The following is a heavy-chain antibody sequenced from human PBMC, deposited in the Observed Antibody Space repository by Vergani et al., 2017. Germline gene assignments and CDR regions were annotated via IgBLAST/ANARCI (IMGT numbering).Heavy chain of an antibody. D-gene: IGHD6-19*01. V-gene: IGHV4-59*01. J-gene: IGHJ4*02. CDR1: GGSISSYY. CDR3: ARSSAHVLTSGVFDY. Sequence: QVQLQESGPVLVKPSETLSLTCTVSGGSISSYYWCWIRQPPGKGLEWIGYIYYSGSTNYNPALKSRVTISVDTSKNQFSLKLSSVTAADTAVYYCARSSAHVLTSGVFDYWGQGTLVTVSS. CDR2: IYYSGST.